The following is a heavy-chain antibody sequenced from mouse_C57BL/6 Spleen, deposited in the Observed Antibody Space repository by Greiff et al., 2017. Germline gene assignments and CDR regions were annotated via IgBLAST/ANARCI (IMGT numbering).Heavy chain of an antibody. CDR1: GYTFTDYN. D-gene: IGHD2-2*01. CDR3: ARSGGYDEGNWYFDV. Sequence: VQLQQSGPELVKPGASVKIPCKASGYTFTDYNMDWVKQSHGKSLEWIGDINPNNGGTIYNQKFKGKATLTVDKSSSTAYLELRSLTSEDTAVYYCARSGGYDEGNWYFDVWGTGTTVTVSS. CDR2: INPNNGGT. J-gene: IGHJ1*03. V-gene: IGHV1-18*01.